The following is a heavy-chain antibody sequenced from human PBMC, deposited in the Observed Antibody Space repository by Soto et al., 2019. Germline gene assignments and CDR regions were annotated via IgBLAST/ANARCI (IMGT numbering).Heavy chain of an antibody. CDR1: GLNFDTSG. J-gene: IGHJ6*02. CDR3: ARSRVSTTTTKISRSPWSWGPKPPREEVRRYYSGMDV. D-gene: IGHD1-1*01. V-gene: IGHV3-33*01. CDR2: IWPDGNGE. Sequence: QMQVVESGGGVVQPGRSRRLSCAASGLNFDTSGMHWVRQAPGKGLEWVAFIWPDGNGESYSDSVQGRFTISRDNSENMVYLQMNSLRVEDTAVYYCARSRVSTTTTKISRSPWSWGPKPPREEVRRYYSGMDVWGQGTTVIVSS.